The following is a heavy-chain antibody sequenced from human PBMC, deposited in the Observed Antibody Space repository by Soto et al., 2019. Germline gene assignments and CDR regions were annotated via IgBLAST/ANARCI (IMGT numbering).Heavy chain of an antibody. CDR3: AREAGGSNIAAVLLDP. D-gene: IGHD3-3*02. Sequence: PSETLSLTCAVNGGSLSGYYWSWIRQSPGKGLEWIGEINHRGSSDYNPSLKSRVTLSIDASMNHVTLELTSVTAADTAVYYCAREAGGSNIAAVLLDPWGQGTLVTVSS. CDR2: INHRGSS. J-gene: IGHJ5*02. V-gene: IGHV4-34*01. CDR1: GGSLSGYY.